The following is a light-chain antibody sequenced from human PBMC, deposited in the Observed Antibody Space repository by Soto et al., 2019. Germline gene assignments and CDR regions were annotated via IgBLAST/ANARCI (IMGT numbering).Light chain of an antibody. CDR2: DVT. J-gene: IGLJ1*01. Sequence: TGTSSDVGTYNFVSWYQQHPGKAPKFMIYDVTKRPSGVPVRFSGSKSGNTASLTISGLQAEDEADYYCCSYVGSYTSYVFGTGTKLTVL. CDR3: CSYVGSYTSYV. V-gene: IGLV2-11*01. CDR1: SSDVGTYNF.